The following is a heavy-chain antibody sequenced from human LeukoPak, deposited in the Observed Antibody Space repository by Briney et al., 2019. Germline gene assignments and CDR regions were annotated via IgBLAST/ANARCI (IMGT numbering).Heavy chain of an antibody. D-gene: IGHD4-23*01. V-gene: IGHV1-69*04. CDR2: IIPILGIA. CDR1: GGTFSSYA. CDR3: AREYRNSGIDY. Sequence: GASVKVSCKASGGTFSSYAISWVRQAPGQGLEWMGRIIPILGIANYAQKFQGRVTITADKSTSTAYMELSSLRSEDTAVYYCAREYRNSGIDYWGQGTLVTVSS. J-gene: IGHJ4*02.